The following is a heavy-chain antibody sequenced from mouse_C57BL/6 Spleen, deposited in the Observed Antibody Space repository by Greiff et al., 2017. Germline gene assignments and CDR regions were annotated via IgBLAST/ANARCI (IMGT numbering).Heavy chain of an antibody. D-gene: IGHD1-1*01. V-gene: IGHV1-76*01. J-gene: IGHJ3*01. CDR2: IYPGSGNT. Sequence: QVQLQQSGAELVRPGASVKLSCKASGYTFTDYYINWVKQRPGQGLEWIARIYPGSGNTYYNEKFKGKATLTAEKSSSTAYMQLSSLTSEDSAVYFCAREENYYGSSYGSFAYWGQGTLVTVSA. CDR3: AREENYYGSSYGSFAY. CDR1: GYTFTDYY.